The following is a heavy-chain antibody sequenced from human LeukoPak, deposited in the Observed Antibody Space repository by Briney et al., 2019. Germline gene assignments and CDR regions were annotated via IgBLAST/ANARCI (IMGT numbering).Heavy chain of an antibody. V-gene: IGHV1-8*01. Sequence: GSVKVSCKASGGTFRNYAISWVRLAPGQGLEWMGWMNPNSGNTGYAQKFQGRVTITRNTSISTAYMELSSLRSKDTAVYYCARPIAAAGRDDAFDIWGQGTMVTVSS. CDR2: MNPNSGNT. D-gene: IGHD6-13*01. J-gene: IGHJ3*02. CDR1: GGTFRNYA. CDR3: ARPIAAAGRDDAFDI.